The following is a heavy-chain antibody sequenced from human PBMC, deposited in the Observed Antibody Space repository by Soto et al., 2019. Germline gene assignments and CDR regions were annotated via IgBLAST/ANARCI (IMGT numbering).Heavy chain of an antibody. CDR3: AYGSGSLPDY. J-gene: IGHJ4*02. CDR1: GFTFSSYA. V-gene: IGHV3-30-3*01. Sequence: GGSLRLSCAASGFTFSSYAMHWVRQAPGKGLEWVAVISYDGSNKYYADSVKGRFTISRDNSKNTLYLQMNSLRAEDTAGYYCAYGSGSLPDYWGQGTLVTVSS. CDR2: ISYDGSNK. D-gene: IGHD3-10*01.